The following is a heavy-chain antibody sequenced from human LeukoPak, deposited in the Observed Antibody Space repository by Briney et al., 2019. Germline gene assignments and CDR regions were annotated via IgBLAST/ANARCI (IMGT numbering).Heavy chain of an antibody. V-gene: IGHV1-8*01. CDR3: ARGLLYCSSTSCYAY. D-gene: IGHD2-2*01. CDR1: GYTFTSYD. CDR2: MNPNSGNT. J-gene: IGHJ4*02. Sequence: SVNVSCKASGYTFTSYDTNWVRQTPRQGLERMGWMNPNSGNTGYAQKFQGRVTMTRNTSISTAYMELSSLRSEDTAVYYCARGLLYCSSTSCYAYWGQGTLVTVSS.